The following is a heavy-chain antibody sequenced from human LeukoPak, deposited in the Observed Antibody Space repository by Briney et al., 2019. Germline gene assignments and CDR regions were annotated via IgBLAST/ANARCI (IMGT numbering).Heavy chain of an antibody. V-gene: IGHV1-3*01. CDR2: VNGGNGNT. J-gene: IGHJ6*02. CDR1: GYTFTIYA. Sequence: ASVKVSCKASGYTFTIYAMHWVRQAPGQRLEWMGWVNGGNGNTEYSEKFQGRLTIGRDTSASTAYMELSSLKSEDTAVYYCARPKYTTSSFDHHYGLDVWGQGTRVIVSS. D-gene: IGHD2-2*02. CDR3: ARPKYTTSSFDHHYGLDV.